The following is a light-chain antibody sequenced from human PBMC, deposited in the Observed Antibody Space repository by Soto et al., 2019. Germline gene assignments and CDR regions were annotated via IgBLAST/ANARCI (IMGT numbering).Light chain of an antibody. V-gene: IGLV2-14*03. CDR2: DVS. CDR1: SSDVGGYKY. CDR3: NSYTTSNTRQIV. Sequence: QSALTQPASVSGSPGQSITISCTGTSSDVGGYKYVSWYQHHPGKAPKLIIYDVSNRPSGVSIRFSGSKSDNTASLTISGLQPEDEADYHCNSYTTSNTRQIVFGTGTKVTVL. J-gene: IGLJ1*01.